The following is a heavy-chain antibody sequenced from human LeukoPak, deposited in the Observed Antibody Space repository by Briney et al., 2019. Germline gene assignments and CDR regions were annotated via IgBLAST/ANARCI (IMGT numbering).Heavy chain of an antibody. CDR1: GFTFSNYA. CDR2: IAYDGSNK. V-gene: IGHV3-30-3*01. J-gene: IGHJ6*02. CDR3: ARDIATSGSYGMDV. Sequence: GGSLRLSCAASGFTFSNYAMHWVRQAPGKGLXXXXVIAYDGSNKYHADSVKGRFTISRDNSKNTLYLQMNSLRAEDTAVYHCARDIATSGSYGMDVWGQGTTVTVSS. D-gene: IGHD3-10*01.